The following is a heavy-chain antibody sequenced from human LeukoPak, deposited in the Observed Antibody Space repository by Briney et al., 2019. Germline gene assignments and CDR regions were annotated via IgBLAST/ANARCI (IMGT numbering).Heavy chain of an antibody. CDR1: GFTFGSYD. CDR3: ARGSEWSNGVSDY. D-gene: IGHD3-3*01. J-gene: IGHJ4*02. Sequence: PGGSLRLSCAASGFTFGSYDMHWVRQAPGKGLEWVAVVSYDGSKKYYADSVKGRFTISRDNSKNTLYLQMNSLRADDTAVYYCARGSEWSNGVSDYWGQGTLVTVSS. V-gene: IGHV3-30*03. CDR2: VSYDGSKK.